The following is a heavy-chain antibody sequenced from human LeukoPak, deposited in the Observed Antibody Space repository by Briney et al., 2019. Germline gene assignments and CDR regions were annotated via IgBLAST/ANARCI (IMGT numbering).Heavy chain of an antibody. CDR1: GGSISSYY. CDR2: IYSTGST. CDR3: ARGRYCSGGSCIMAFDI. Sequence: PSETLSLTCTVSGGSISSYYWSWIRQPAGKGLEWIGRIYSTGSTNYNPSLKSRVTMSVDTSKNQFSLRLRSVTAADTAVYYCARGRYCSGGSCIMAFDIWGQGTMVTVSS. J-gene: IGHJ3*02. D-gene: IGHD2-15*01. V-gene: IGHV4-4*07.